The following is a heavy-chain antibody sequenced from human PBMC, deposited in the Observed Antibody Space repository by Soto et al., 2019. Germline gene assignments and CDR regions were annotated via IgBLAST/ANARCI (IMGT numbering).Heavy chain of an antibody. Sequence: QVQLVQSGAEVKRPGSSVKVSCKASGDTFNFYSINWVRQAPGLGLEWMGRVNPIVSMSNYAQKFQGRVTMTADKSTSTAYMELSSLRSEDTAIYYSASSYGSGYRAFDHWGQGALVTVSS. J-gene: IGHJ4*02. CDR2: VNPIVSMS. CDR3: ASSYGSGYRAFDH. D-gene: IGHD3-10*01. CDR1: GDTFNFYS. V-gene: IGHV1-69*02.